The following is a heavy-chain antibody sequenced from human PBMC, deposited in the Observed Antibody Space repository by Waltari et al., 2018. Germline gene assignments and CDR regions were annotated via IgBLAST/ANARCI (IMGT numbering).Heavy chain of an antibody. J-gene: IGHJ4*02. CDR1: GGTFSSYA. V-gene: IGHV1-69*11. Sequence: QVQLVQSGAEVKKPGSSVKVSCKASGGTFSSYALSWVRQAPGQGLEWMGRIIPIVGTANYAQKFQGRVTITADESTSTAYMELSSLRSEDTAVYYCARGSSSWYDYFDYWGQGTLVTVSS. CDR3: ARGSSSWYDYFDY. CDR2: IIPIVGTA. D-gene: IGHD6-13*01.